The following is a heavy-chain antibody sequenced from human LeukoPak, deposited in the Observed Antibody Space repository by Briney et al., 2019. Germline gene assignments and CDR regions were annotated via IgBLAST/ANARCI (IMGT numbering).Heavy chain of an antibody. CDR3: ARGQSSGWYTGTPYFDY. CDR1: GFTFSSYS. D-gene: IGHD6-19*01. V-gene: IGHV3-21*01. J-gene: IGHJ4*02. Sequence: GGSLRLSCAASGFTFSSYSMNWVRQAPGKGLEWVSSISSSSSYIYYADSVKGRFTISRDNAKNSLYLQMNSLRAEDTAVYYCARGQSSGWYTGTPYFDYWGQGTLVTVSS. CDR2: ISSSSSYI.